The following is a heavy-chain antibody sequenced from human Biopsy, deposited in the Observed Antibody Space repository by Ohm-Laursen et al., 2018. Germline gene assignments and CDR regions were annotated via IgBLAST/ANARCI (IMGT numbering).Heavy chain of an antibody. CDR3: ARDALGGGSYRFFY. CDR2: IIPIFGTA. Sequence: SSVKVSCKTSGGTFTNYAISWVRQAPGQGLEWMGGIIPIFGTANYAQKFQGRVTITADESTSTAYMELSSLRSDDTAVYYCARDALGGGSYRFFYWGQGSLVTVSS. D-gene: IGHD1-26*01. V-gene: IGHV1-69*01. J-gene: IGHJ4*02. CDR1: GGTFTNYA.